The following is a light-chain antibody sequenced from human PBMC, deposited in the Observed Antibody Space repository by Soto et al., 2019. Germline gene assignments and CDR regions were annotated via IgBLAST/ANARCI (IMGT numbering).Light chain of an antibody. V-gene: IGKV3-15*01. CDR2: GAS. Sequence: EIVMTQSPATLSVYKGERATLSCRASQSVSSNLACYQQKPGQAPRLLIYGASTRATGIPARFSGSGSGTEFTLTISSLQSEDFAVYYCHHYNSWPSFGHVTRLE. J-gene: IGKJ5*01. CDR1: QSVSSN. CDR3: HHYNSWPS.